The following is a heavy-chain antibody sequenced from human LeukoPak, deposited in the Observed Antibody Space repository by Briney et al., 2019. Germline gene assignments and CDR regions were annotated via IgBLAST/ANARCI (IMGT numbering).Heavy chain of an antibody. D-gene: IGHD5-18*01. CDR3: ARMDTAMATFDY. CDR1: GFTFSSYW. CDR2: IDSGGSSR. Sequence: GGSLRLSCAASGFTFSSYWMHWVRQVPGKGLVWVSRIDSGGSSRSYADSVKGRFTISRDNAKYTLYLQMNSLRAEDTAVYYCARMDTAMATFDYWGQGTLVTVSS. V-gene: IGHV3-74*01. J-gene: IGHJ4*02.